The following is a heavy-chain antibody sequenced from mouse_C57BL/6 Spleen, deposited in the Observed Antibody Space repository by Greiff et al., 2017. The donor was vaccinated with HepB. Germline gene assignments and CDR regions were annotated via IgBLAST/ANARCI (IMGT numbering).Heavy chain of an antibody. V-gene: IGHV1-76*01. CDR3: ARDSGTLFAY. Sequence: SGAELVRPGASVKLSCKASGYTFTDYYINWVKQRPGQGLEWIARIYPGSGNTYYNEKFKGKATLTAEKSSSTAYMQLSSLTSEDSAVYFCARDSGTLFAYWGQGTLVTVSS. CDR2: IYPGSGNT. D-gene: IGHD4-1*01. J-gene: IGHJ3*01. CDR1: GYTFTDYY.